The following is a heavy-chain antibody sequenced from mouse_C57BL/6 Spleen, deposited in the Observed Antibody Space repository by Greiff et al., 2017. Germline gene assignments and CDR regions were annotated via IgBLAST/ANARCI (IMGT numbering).Heavy chain of an antibody. CDR2: ISSGSSTI. D-gene: IGHD3-2*02. Sequence: DVQLVESGGGLVKPGGSLKLSCAASGFTFSDYGMHWVRQAPEKGLEWVAYISSGSSTIYYADTVKGRFTISRDNAKNTLFLQMTSLRSEDTAMYYCARGSGPWFAYWGQGTLVTVSA. CDR3: ARGSGPWFAY. CDR1: GFTFSDYG. V-gene: IGHV5-17*01. J-gene: IGHJ3*01.